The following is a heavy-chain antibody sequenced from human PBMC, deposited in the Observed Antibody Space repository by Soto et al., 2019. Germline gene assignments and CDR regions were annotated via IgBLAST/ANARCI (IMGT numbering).Heavy chain of an antibody. D-gene: IGHD2-21*01. CDR2: ISGSGGST. V-gene: IGHV3-23*01. CDR1: GFTFSSYA. J-gene: IGHJ3*02. Sequence: EVQLLESGGGLVQPGGSLRLSCAASGFTFSSYAMSWVRQAPGKGLEWVSAISGSGGSTYYADSVKGRFTISRDNSKNTLYLQMNSLRAEDTAVYYCARAQFGDDAFDIWGQGTMVTVSS. CDR3: ARAQFGDDAFDI.